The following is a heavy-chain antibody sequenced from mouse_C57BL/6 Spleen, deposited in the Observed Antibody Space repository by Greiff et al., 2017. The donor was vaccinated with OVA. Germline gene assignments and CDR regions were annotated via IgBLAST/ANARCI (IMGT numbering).Heavy chain of an antibody. CDR1: GYTFTSYW. CDR3: ARGDNYVEGAMDY. Sequence: QVHVKQPGAELVKPGASVKLSCKASGYTFTSYWMHWVKQRPGQGLEWIGMIHPNSGSTNYNEKFKSKATLTVDKSSSTAYMQLSSLTSEDSAVYYCARGDNYVEGAMDYWGQGTSVTVSS. CDR2: IHPNSGST. V-gene: IGHV1-64*01. J-gene: IGHJ4*01. D-gene: IGHD2-4*01.